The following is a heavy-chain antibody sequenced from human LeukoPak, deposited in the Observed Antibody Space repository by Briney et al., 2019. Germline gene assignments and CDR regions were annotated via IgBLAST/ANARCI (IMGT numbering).Heavy chain of an antibody. CDR1: GYTFTSYG. CDR3: ARTTLLGIAVAGYFDY. Sequence: ASVKVSCKASGYTFTSYGISWVRQAPGQGLEWMGWINPNSGGTNYAQKFQGWVTMTRDTSISTAYMELSRLRSDDTAVYYCARTTLLGIAVAGYFDYWGQGTLVTVYS. J-gene: IGHJ4*02. CDR2: INPNSGGT. V-gene: IGHV1-2*04. D-gene: IGHD6-19*01.